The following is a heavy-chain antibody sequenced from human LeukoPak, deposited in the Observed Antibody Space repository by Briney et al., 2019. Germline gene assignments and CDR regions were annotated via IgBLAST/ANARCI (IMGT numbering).Heavy chain of an antibody. CDR3: ARGGAPDN. V-gene: IGHV3-7*01. CDR2: INQDGGKK. Sequence: GGSLRPSCAASGFNFSSYWMSWVRQAPGKGPEWVANINQDGGKKYYVDSVRGRFAISRDNAENSVYLQMNSLRAEDAALYYCARGGAPDNWGQGTLVTVSS. CDR1: GFNFSSYW. D-gene: IGHD1-26*01. J-gene: IGHJ4*02.